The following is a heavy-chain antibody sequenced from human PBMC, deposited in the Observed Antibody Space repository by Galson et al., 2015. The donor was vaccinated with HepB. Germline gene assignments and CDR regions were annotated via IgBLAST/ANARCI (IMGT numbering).Heavy chain of an antibody. CDR1: GYPFTSYG. Sequence: SVKVSCKASGYPFTSYGISWVRQAPGQGLEWMGRISAYNDDAQYAESFQGRVTMTTDTSTNTTYMFLRSLRSGDTAMFYCARVEGGSRYFQHWGQGTLVTVSS. CDR2: ISAYNDDA. CDR3: ARVEGGSRYFQH. J-gene: IGHJ1*01. D-gene: IGHD5/OR15-5a*01. V-gene: IGHV1-18*04.